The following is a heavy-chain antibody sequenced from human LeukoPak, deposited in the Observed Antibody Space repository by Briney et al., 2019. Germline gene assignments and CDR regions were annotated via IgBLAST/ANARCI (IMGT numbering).Heavy chain of an antibody. V-gene: IGHV1-69*13. CDR3: ARSQDKIAAAGGD. CDR1: GGTFSSYA. J-gene: IGHJ4*02. CDR2: IIPIFGTA. D-gene: IGHD6-13*01. Sequence: ASVKVSCKASGGTFSSYAISWVRQAPGQGLEWMGGIIPIFGTANYAQKFQDRVTITADESTSTAYMELSSLRSEDTAVYYCARSQDKIAAAGGDWGQGTLVTVSS.